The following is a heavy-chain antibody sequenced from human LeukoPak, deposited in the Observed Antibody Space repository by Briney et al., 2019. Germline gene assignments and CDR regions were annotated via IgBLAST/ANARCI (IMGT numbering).Heavy chain of an antibody. CDR2: ISGSGGST. CDR3: AKDLERYSSGRYVFDY. CDR1: GFTCSSYA. D-gene: IGHD6-19*01. J-gene: IGHJ4*02. Sequence: GGSLRLSCAASGFTCSSYAMSWVRRAPGKGLEWVSAISGSGGSTYYADSVKGRFTISRDNSKNTLYLQMNSLRAEDTAVYYCAKDLERYSSGRYVFDYWGQGTLVTVSS. V-gene: IGHV3-23*01.